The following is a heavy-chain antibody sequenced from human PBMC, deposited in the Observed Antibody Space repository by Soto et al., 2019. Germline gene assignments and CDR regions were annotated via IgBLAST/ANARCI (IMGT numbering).Heavy chain of an antibody. CDR3: ARPLDYYYYAMDV. V-gene: IGHV1-18*01. CDR2: ISAYSGNT. J-gene: IGHJ6*02. Sequence: ASVKVSCKASGYTFSSFGINWVRQAPGQGLEWMGWISAYSGNTNYAQRFQGRVTMTTDTSTTTAYMELTSLRSDDTAVYYCARPLDYYYYAMDVWGQGTTVTVSS. CDR1: GYTFSSFG.